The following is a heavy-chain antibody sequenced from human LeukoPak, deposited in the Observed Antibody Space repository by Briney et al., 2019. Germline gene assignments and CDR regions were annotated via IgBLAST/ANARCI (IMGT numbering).Heavy chain of an antibody. CDR2: MSPDGRNT. J-gene: IGHJ4*02. D-gene: IGHD5-12*01. CDR3: ARGGSGYDQIGRLDY. Sequence: GGSLRLSCEGSGFIFTTHPLHWVRQAPGKGLEWVATMSPDGRNTYYVDSVKGRFTISRDNSKNTLYLQMNSLRAEDTAVYYCARGGSGYDQIGRLDYWGQGTLVTVSS. CDR1: GFIFTTHP. V-gene: IGHV3-30*01.